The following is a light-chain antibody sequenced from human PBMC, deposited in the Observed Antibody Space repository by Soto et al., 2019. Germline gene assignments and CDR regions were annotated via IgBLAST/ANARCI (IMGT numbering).Light chain of an antibody. CDR3: QQYKNWTPIT. CDR1: QSFNSN. CDR2: GAS. V-gene: IGKV3-15*01. J-gene: IGKJ5*01. Sequence: EIMMTQSPVTLSVSPGERATLSCRASQSFNSNLAWYQQKPGQAPRLLIYGASTRATGIPASFIGNGSGTEFTLTASSLQPEDFAVYYCQQYKNWTPITFGQGTRLEIK.